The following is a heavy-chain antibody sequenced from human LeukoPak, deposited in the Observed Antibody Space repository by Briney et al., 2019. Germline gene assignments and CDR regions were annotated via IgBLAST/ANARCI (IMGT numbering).Heavy chain of an antibody. CDR1: GGSIGSDY. CDR2: IYNSGST. Sequence: SETLSLTCSVSGGSIGSDYWSWIRQTPGKGLECIGYIYNSGSTNYSPSLRSRVTISVDTSKNQFSLKLSSVTAADTAVYYCARLNYYGSGSYSGYYYYYGMDVWGQGTTVTVSS. CDR3: ARLNYYGSGSYSGYYYYYGMDV. V-gene: IGHV4-59*08. D-gene: IGHD3-10*01. J-gene: IGHJ6*02.